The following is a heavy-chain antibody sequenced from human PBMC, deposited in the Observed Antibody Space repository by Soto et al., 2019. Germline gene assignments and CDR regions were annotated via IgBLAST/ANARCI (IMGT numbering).Heavy chain of an antibody. CDR3: ARVGVAVAGTDYYYGMDV. CDR2: MNPNSGNT. CDR1: GYTFTSYG. D-gene: IGHD6-19*01. Sequence: ASVKVSCKASGYTFTSYGINWVRQATGQGLEWMGWMNPNSGNTGYAQKFQGRVTMTRNTSISTAYMELSSLRSEDTAVYYCARVGVAVAGTDYYYGMDVWGQGTTVTVSS. V-gene: IGHV1-8*01. J-gene: IGHJ6*02.